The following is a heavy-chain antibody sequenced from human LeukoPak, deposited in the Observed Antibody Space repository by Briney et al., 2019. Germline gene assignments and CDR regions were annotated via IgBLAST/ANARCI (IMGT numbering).Heavy chain of an antibody. J-gene: IGHJ4*02. Sequence: PGGSLRLSCAASGFTFSSYAMSWVRQAPGKGLEWVGFIRSKAYGGTTEYAASVKGRFTISRDDSKSIAYLQMNSLKTEDTAVYYCTRDGRDAYNPYWGQGTLVTVSS. V-gene: IGHV3-49*04. CDR1: GFTFSSYA. CDR2: IRSKAYGGTT. CDR3: TRDGRDAYNPY. D-gene: IGHD5-24*01.